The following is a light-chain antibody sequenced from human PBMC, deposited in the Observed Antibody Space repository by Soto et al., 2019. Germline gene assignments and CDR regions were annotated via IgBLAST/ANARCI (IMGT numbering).Light chain of an antibody. Sequence: QAVVTQEPSFPVSPGGTVTLTCGLSSGPVFTSSYPNWYQQTPGQAPRTLIFNTNTRSSGVPDRFSGSILGDKAALTITGAQADDDSYYYCLLYLGGGIWVFGGGTKVTVL. CDR1: SGPVFTSSY. CDR2: NTN. J-gene: IGLJ3*02. CDR3: LLYLGGGIWV. V-gene: IGLV8-61*01.